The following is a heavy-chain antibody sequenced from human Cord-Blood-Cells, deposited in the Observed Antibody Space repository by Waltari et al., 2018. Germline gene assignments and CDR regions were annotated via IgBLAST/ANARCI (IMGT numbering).Heavy chain of an antibody. CDR2: ICSGGST. Sequence: EVQLVESGGGLIQPGGSLRLSCAASGFTVSSNYMSWVRQAPGKGVGWVSVICSGGSTYYAGSVKGRFTISRDNSKNTLYLQMNSLRAEDTAVYYCARVGSSSESDYWGQGTLVTVSS. CDR3: ARVGSSSESDY. J-gene: IGHJ4*02. CDR1: GFTVSSNY. D-gene: IGHD6-13*01. V-gene: IGHV3-53*01.